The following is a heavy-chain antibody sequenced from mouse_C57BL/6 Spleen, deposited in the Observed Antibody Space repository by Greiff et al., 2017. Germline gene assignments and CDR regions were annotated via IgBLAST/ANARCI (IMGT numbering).Heavy chain of an antibody. Sequence: QVQLQQSGPELVKPGASVKISCKASGYAFSSSWMNWVKQRPGKGLEWIGRIYPGDGDTNYNGKFKGKATLTADKSSSTAYMQLSSLTSEDSAVYFCAREGGSSYPYYAMDYWGQGTSVTVSS. J-gene: IGHJ4*01. V-gene: IGHV1-82*01. CDR1: GYAFSSSW. D-gene: IGHD1-1*01. CDR3: AREGGSSYPYYAMDY. CDR2: IYPGDGDT.